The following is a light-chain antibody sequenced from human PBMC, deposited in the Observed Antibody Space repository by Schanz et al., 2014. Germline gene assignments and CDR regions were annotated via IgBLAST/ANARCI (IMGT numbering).Light chain of an antibody. V-gene: IGLV2-11*01. Sequence: QSVLTQPRSVSGSPGQSVTISCTGTSSDVGGYNYVSWYQQHPGKAPKLMIYDVSKRPSGVPDRFSGSKSGNTASLTISGLQAEDEADYYCCSYAGSYTWVFGGGTQLT. CDR1: SSDVGGYNY. CDR3: CSYAGSYTWV. CDR2: DVS. J-gene: IGLJ3*02.